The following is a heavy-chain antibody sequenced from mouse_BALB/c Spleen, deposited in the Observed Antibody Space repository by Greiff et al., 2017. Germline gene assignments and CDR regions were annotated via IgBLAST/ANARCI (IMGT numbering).Heavy chain of an antibody. CDR3: ARGGTVVARRNYYAMDY. CDR2: INPSNGRT. D-gene: IGHD1-1*01. CDR1: GYTFTSYW. J-gene: IGHJ4*01. Sequence: QVQLQQSGAELVKPGASVKLSCKASGYTFTSYWMHWVKQRPGQGLEWIGEINPSNGRTNYNEKFKSKATLTVDKSSSTAYMQLSSLTSEDSAVYYCARGGTVVARRNYYAMDYWGQGTSVTVSS. V-gene: IGHV1S81*02.